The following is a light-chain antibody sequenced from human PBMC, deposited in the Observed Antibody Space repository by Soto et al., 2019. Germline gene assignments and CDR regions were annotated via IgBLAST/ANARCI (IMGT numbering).Light chain of an antibody. J-gene: IGKJ5*01. CDR3: QQRSNWPPIT. CDR1: QSVSSSY. V-gene: IGKV3D-20*02. CDR2: DAY. Sequence: EIVLTQSPGTLSLSPGERATLSCRASQSVSSSYLAWYQQKPGQAPRLLIYDAYNRATGIPARFSGSGSGTDFTLTISSLEPEDFVVYYCQQRSNWPPITFGQGSLLAIK.